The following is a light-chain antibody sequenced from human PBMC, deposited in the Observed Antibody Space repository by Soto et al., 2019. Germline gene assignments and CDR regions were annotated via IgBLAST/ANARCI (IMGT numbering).Light chain of an antibody. CDR3: QQYNSFPWA. J-gene: IGKJ1*01. V-gene: IGKV1-5*03. CDR1: RNIGNW. Sequence: DIQMTQSPYTLSASVVDRVTITCRASRNIGNWLAWYQQKPGKAPKLLIYKASALESGAPSRFSGSGFGTEFSLTISGLQADDSATYHCQQYNSFPWAFGQGTRVEVK. CDR2: KAS.